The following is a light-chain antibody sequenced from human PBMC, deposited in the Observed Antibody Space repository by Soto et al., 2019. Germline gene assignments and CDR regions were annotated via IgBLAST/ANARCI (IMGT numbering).Light chain of an antibody. CDR3: SSYTSSSTLPYV. V-gene: IGLV2-14*01. CDR2: EVS. J-gene: IGLJ1*01. Sequence: QSVLTQPASVSGSPGQSITISCTGTSSDVGGYNYVSWYQQHPGKAPKLMIYEVSNRPSGVSNRFSGSKSGNTASLTISGFQAEDEADYYCSSYTSSSTLPYVFGTGTQLTVL. CDR1: SSDVGGYNY.